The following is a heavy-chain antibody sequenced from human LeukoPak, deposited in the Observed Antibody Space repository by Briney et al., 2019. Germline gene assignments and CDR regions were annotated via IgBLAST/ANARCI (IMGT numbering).Heavy chain of an antibody. Sequence: SVKVSCKASGDTFSSYAISWVRQAPGQGLEWMGGIIPIFGTANYAQKFQGRVTITADESTSTAYMELSSLRSEDTAVYYCARGYYAANAFDIWGQGTMVTVSS. J-gene: IGHJ3*02. CDR1: GDTFSSYA. CDR3: ARGYYAANAFDI. D-gene: IGHD2-2*01. V-gene: IGHV1-69*13. CDR2: IIPIFGTA.